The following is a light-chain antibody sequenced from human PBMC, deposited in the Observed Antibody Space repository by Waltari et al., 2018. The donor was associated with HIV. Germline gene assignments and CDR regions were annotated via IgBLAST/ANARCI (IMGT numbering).Light chain of an antibody. CDR1: QSVNSN. CDR2: GAS. CDR3: QHYNNWPPWT. V-gene: IGKV3-15*01. J-gene: IGKJ2*02. Sequence: EIVMTQSPATLSVSPGERATLSCRASQSVNSNLAWYQQKPGQAPRLLIYGASTRATGIPARFSGSGSGTEFTLTISSLQSEDFAVYYCQHYNNWPPWTSGQGTQLEIK.